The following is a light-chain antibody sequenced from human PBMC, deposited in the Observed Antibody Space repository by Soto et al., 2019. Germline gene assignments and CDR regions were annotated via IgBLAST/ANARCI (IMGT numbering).Light chain of an antibody. Sequence: EIVMTQSPATLSVSPGERATLSCRASQSVSSNLAWYQQKPGQSPRLLIYGASTRATGVPARFSGSGSGTEFTLTISSLQSEDFAVYYWQQYINLWTFGQGTKVEIK. V-gene: IGKV3-15*01. J-gene: IGKJ1*01. CDR2: GAS. CDR1: QSVSSN. CDR3: QQYINLWT.